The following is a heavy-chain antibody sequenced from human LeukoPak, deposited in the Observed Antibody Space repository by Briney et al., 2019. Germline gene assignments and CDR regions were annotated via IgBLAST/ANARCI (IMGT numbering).Heavy chain of an antibody. J-gene: IGHJ4*02. V-gene: IGHV1-3*01. Sequence: ASVKVSCKASGYTFTSYAMHWVRQAPGQRLEWMGWINAGNGNTKYSQEFQGRVTITRDTSTSTAYMELRSLRSDDTAVYYCARQGAVAGTIDYWGQGTLVTVSS. CDR3: ARQGAVAGTIDY. D-gene: IGHD6-19*01. CDR1: GYTFTSYA. CDR2: INAGNGNT.